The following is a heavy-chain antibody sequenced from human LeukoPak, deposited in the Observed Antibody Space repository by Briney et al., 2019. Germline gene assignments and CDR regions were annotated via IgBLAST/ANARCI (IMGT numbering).Heavy chain of an antibody. V-gene: IGHV3-23*01. CDR1: GFTFSSYA. D-gene: IGHD3-22*01. CDR2: ISGSGGST. Sequence: GGSLRLSCAASGFTFSSYAMSWVRQAPGKGLEWVSAISGSGGSTYYADSVKGRFTISGDNSKNTLYLQMNSLRAEDTAVYYCAKSASYDSSGYYYYYYGMDVWGQGTTVTVSS. J-gene: IGHJ6*02. CDR3: AKSASYDSSGYYYYYYGMDV.